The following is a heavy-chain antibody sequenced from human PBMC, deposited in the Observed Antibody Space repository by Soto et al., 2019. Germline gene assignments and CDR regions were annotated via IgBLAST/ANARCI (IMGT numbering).Heavy chain of an antibody. CDR2: IIPIFGTA. CDR3: AIAGGINYYGSGNFDY. V-gene: IGHV1-69*01. J-gene: IGHJ4*02. D-gene: IGHD3-10*01. Sequence: QVQLVQSGAEVKKPGSSVKVSCKASGGTFSSYAISWVRQAPGQGLEWMGGIIPIFGTANYAQKFQGRVTITADEYTSKAYMELSSLRSEDTAVYYCAIAGGINYYGSGNFDYWGQGTLVTVSS. CDR1: GGTFSSYA.